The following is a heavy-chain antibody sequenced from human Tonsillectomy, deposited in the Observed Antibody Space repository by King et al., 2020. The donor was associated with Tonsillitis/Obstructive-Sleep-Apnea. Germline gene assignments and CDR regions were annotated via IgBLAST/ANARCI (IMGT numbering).Heavy chain of an antibody. J-gene: IGHJ4*01. D-gene: IGHD2-15*01. CDR3: ARLPRRRPAGY. Sequence: VQLVESGGGVVQPGRSLRLSCAASGLTFSPHAMHWVRQAPGKGLEWVAVISYDGSNKNYADSVKGRFTISRDTSKNTVYLEMNSLRAEDTAVYYCARLPRRRPAGYWGDGTLGTVSS. V-gene: IGHV3-30*01. CDR2: ISYDGSNK. CDR1: GLTFSPHA.